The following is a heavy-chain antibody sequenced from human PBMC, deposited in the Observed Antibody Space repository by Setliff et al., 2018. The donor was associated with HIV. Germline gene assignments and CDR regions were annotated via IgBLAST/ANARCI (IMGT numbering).Heavy chain of an antibody. CDR3: ASRGYCSGGSCYIYYYYGMDV. V-gene: IGHV4-39*01. Sequence: SETLSLTCTVSGGSISSSSYYWGWIRQPSGKGLEWIGSIYYSGSTYYNPSLKSRVTISVDTSKNQFSLKLSSVTAADTAVYYCASRGYCSGGSCYIYYYYGMDVWGQGTTVPSP. J-gene: IGHJ6*02. D-gene: IGHD2-15*01. CDR1: GGSISSSSYY. CDR2: IYYSGST.